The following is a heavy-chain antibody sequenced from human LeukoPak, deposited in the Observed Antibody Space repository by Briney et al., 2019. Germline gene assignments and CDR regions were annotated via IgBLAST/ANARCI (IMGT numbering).Heavy chain of an antibody. Sequence: GGSLRLSCAASGFTFSDYAMSWVRQAPGGGLEWVSAISGRGDETLHEDSVKGRFTTSRDNTKNTLSLQMSSLRVEDSAVYFCAKDTSAWWYHRAYMNVWGTGTTVTVSS. J-gene: IGHJ6*03. CDR3: AKDTSAWWYHRAYMNV. CDR2: ISGRGDET. V-gene: IGHV3-23*01. CDR1: GFTFSDYA. D-gene: IGHD2-15*01.